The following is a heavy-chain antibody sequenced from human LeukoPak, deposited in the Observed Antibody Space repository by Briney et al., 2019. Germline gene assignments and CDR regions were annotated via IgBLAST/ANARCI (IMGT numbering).Heavy chain of an antibody. V-gene: IGHV3-23*01. CDR2: INGSGGST. Sequence: GGSLRLSCAASGFTFSSYAMSWVRQAPGKGLEWVSAINGSGGSTYYADSVKGRFTISRDNSKNTLYLQMNSLRAEDTAVYYCVKDKSGHIVVVTAKTWGQGTLVTVSS. J-gene: IGHJ5*02. CDR3: VKDKSGHIVVVTAKT. CDR1: GFTFSSYA. D-gene: IGHD2-21*02.